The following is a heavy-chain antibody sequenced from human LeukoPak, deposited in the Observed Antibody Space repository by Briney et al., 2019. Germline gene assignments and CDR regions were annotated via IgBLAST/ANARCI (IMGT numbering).Heavy chain of an antibody. J-gene: IGHJ4*02. CDR1: GGSISSSSYY. CDR3: AKGSYGEPFDY. D-gene: IGHD4-17*01. Sequence: ETLSLTCTVSGGSISSSSYYWGWIRQPPGKGLEWVSAISGSGGSTYYADSVKGRFTISRDNSKNTLYLQMNSLRAEDTAVYYCAKGSYGEPFDYWGQGTLVTVSS. V-gene: IGHV3-23*01. CDR2: ISGSGGST.